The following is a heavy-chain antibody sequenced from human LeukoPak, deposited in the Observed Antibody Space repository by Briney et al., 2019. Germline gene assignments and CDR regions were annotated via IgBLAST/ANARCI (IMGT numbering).Heavy chain of an antibody. CDR1: GFTFSSYN. V-gene: IGHV3-48*01. Sequence: GGSLRLSCAASGFTFSSYNMNWVRQAPGKGLEWVSYISSGTSTINYADSVKGRFTISRDNAKNSLYLQMNSLGADDTAVYYCARDEGYVDYWGQGTLVTVSS. J-gene: IGHJ4*02. CDR2: ISSGTSTI. CDR3: ARDEGYVDY.